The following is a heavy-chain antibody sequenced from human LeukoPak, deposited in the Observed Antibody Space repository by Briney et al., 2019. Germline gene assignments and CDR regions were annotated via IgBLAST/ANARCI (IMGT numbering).Heavy chain of an antibody. CDR1: GFTFSSYS. CDR3: ARGALDAATPFDS. D-gene: IGHD2-15*01. J-gene: IGHJ5*01. CDR2: ISSSSSYI. V-gene: IGHV3-21*01. Sequence: GGSLRLSCAASGFTFSSYSMNWVRLAPGKGLEWVSSISSSSSYIYYADSLKGRFTISRDNAKKSVYLQMNSLRAEDTAVYYCARGALDAATPFDSWGQGTLVTVSS.